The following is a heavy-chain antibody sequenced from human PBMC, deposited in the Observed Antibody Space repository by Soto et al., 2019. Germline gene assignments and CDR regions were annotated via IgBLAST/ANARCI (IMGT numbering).Heavy chain of an antibody. CDR2: ISDSGGST. J-gene: IGHJ5*02. CDR3: TKGSTGINWFDP. CDR1: GFTFSIYS. V-gene: IGHV3-23*01. Sequence: GGSLRLSCAASGFTFSIYSMSWVRQAPGKGLEWVSSISDSGGSTYYPDSVKGRFTLSRDNSKNTLYLQMNSLRAEDTAIYYCTKGSTGINWFDPWGQGVLVTVSS. D-gene: IGHD1-1*01.